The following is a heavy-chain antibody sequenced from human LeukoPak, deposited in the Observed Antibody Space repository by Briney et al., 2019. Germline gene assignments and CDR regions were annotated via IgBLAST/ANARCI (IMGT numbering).Heavy chain of an antibody. Sequence: NLGESLKISCKGSGYGFTSYWIGWVRQMPGKGLEWMGIIYPGDSDTRYSPSFQGQVTISADKSISTAYLQWSSLKASDTAMYYCARYNDFWSGYYPGGHNWFDPRGQGTLVTVSS. J-gene: IGHJ5*02. CDR1: GYGFTSYW. CDR3: ARYNDFWSGYYPGGHNWFDP. CDR2: IYPGDSDT. D-gene: IGHD3-3*01. V-gene: IGHV5-51*01.